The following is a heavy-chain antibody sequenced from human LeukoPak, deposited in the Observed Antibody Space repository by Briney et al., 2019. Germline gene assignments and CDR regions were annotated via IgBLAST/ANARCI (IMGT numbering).Heavy chain of an antibody. V-gene: IGHV3-30*04. D-gene: IGHD6-6*01. CDR1: GVTFSSYA. J-gene: IGHJ4*02. CDR2: ISYDGSNK. Sequence: GGSLRLSCAAYGVTFSSYAMHWVRQAPGKGLEWVAVISYDGSNKYYADSVKGRFTISRDNSKNTLYLQMNSLRAEDTAVYYCARFASIAGDYWGQGTLVTVSS. CDR3: ARFASIAGDY.